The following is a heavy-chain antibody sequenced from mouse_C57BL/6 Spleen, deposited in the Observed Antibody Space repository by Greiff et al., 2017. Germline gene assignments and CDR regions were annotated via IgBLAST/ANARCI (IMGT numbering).Heavy chain of an antibody. V-gene: IGHV1-82*01. CDR2: IYPGDGDT. D-gene: IGHD1-1*01. Sequence: VKLMESGPELVKPGASVKISCKASGYAFSSSWMNWVKQRPGKGLEWIGRIYPGDGDTNYNGKFKGKATLTADKSSSTAYMQLSSLTSEDSAVYFCASPHYGSSPPGFAYWGQGTLVTVSA. CDR3: ASPHYGSSPPGFAY. CDR1: GYAFSSSW. J-gene: IGHJ3*01.